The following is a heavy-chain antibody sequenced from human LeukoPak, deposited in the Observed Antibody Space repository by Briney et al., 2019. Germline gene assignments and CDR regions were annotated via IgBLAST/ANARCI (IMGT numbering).Heavy chain of an antibody. CDR3: ARDHVVPIFGQGGGSNWFDP. Sequence: GGSLRLSCAASGFTFSSYEMNWVRQAPGKGLEWVSYISSSGSTIYYADSVKGRFTISRDNSKNTLYLQMNSLRAEDTAVYYCARDHVVPIFGQGGGSNWFDPWGQGTLVTVSS. CDR1: GFTFSSYE. V-gene: IGHV3-48*03. J-gene: IGHJ5*02. CDR2: ISSSGSTI. D-gene: IGHD3-3*01.